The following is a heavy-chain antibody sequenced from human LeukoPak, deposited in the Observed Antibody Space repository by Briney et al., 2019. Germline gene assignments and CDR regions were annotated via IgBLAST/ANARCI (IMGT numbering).Heavy chain of an antibody. CDR1: GFAFSRYG. J-gene: IGHJ4*02. CDR2: ISSSSSYI. Sequence: PGGSLRLSCAASGFAFSRYGMHWVRQAPGKGLEWVTFISSSSSYIDYADSVKGRFTISRDNAKNSLYLQMNSLRAEDTAVYYCAKAYYCSGTCTDGPYYFDCWGQGALVTVSS. CDR3: AKAYYCSGTCTDGPYYFDC. D-gene: IGHD3-10*01. V-gene: IGHV3-21*01.